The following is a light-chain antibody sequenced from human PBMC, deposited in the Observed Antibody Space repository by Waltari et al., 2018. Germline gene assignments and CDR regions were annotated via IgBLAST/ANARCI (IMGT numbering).Light chain of an antibody. CDR3: SSRTSGSTRVV. CDR1: SSDVGGYHF. CDR2: DVS. Sequence: QSALTQPASVSGSPGQSITLSCTGSSSDVGGYHFVSWYQQHPGKVPKLMIYDVSNRPSGVSNRFSGSKSGNTASLTISGVQAEDEADYYCSSRTSGSTRVVFGGGTKLTVL. J-gene: IGLJ2*01. V-gene: IGLV2-14*03.